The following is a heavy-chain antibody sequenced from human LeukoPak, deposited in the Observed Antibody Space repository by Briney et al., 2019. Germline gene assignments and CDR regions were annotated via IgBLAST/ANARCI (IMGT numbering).Heavy chain of an antibody. J-gene: IGHJ3*02. CDR1: GGSISSGGYY. V-gene: IGHV4-61*08. D-gene: IGHD5-24*01. CDR2: IYYSGST. CDR3: ARLSVGGGYNYDAFDI. Sequence: ASETLSLTCTVSGGSISSGGYYWSWIRQPPGKGLEWIGYIYYSGSTNYNPSLKSRVTISVDTSKNQFSLKLSSVTAADTAVYYCARLSVGGGYNYDAFDIWGQGTMVTVSS.